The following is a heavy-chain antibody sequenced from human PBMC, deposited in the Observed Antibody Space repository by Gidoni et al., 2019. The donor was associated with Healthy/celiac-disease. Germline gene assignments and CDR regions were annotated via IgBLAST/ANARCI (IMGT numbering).Heavy chain of an antibody. J-gene: IGHJ4*02. V-gene: IGHV4-34*01. Sequence: QVQLQQWGAGLLKPSETLSLTCAVYGGSFSGYYWSWIRQPPGKGLEWIGEINHSGSTNYNPSLKSRVTISVDTSKNQFSLKLSSVTAADTAVYYCARGRYDSSGYYLGHIDYWGQGTLVTVSS. CDR3: ARGRYDSSGYYLGHIDY. CDR2: INHSGST. D-gene: IGHD3-22*01. CDR1: GGSFSGYY.